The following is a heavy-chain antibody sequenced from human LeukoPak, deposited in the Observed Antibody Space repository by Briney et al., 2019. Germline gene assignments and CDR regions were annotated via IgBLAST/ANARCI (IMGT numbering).Heavy chain of an antibody. CDR3: ARVLDGSGYYLTYYDYGMDV. V-gene: IGHV3-30*04. CDR2: ISYDGSNK. CDR1: GFTFSHYA. Sequence: PGRSLRLSCAASGFTFSHYAIHWVRQAPGKGLEWVAVISYDGSNKYYADSVKGRFTISRDNSKNTLYLQINSLRAEDTAVYYCARVLDGSGYYLTYYDYGMDVWGQGTTVSVSS. J-gene: IGHJ6*02. D-gene: IGHD3-22*01.